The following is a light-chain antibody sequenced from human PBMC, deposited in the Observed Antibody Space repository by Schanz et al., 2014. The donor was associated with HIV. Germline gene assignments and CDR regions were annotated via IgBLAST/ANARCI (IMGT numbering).Light chain of an antibody. CDR3: AAWDDSLSGGV. V-gene: IGLV2-14*03. J-gene: IGLJ3*02. CDR1: SGDVGSYNY. CDR2: DVS. Sequence: QSALTQPASVSGSPGQSITISCTGTSGDVGSYNYVSWYQQHPGKAPKLMIYDVSNRPSGVPDRFSGSKSGNTASLTVSGLQAEDEADYYCAAWDDSLSGGVFGGGTKLTVL.